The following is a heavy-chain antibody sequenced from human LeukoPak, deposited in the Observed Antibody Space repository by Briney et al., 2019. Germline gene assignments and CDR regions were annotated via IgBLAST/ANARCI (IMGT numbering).Heavy chain of an antibody. D-gene: IGHD6-6*01. CDR2: IYHSGST. J-gene: IGHJ5*01. V-gene: IGHV4-38-2*02. CDR3: ARLATPSTMAARGRSWFES. CDR1: GYSISSGYY. Sequence: SETLSLTCTVSGYSISSGYYWGWIRQPPGKGLEWIGSIYHSGSTYYNPSLKSRVTISVDTSKNQFSLKLRSVTAADTAVYYCARLATPSTMAARGRSWFESWGQGTLVTVSS.